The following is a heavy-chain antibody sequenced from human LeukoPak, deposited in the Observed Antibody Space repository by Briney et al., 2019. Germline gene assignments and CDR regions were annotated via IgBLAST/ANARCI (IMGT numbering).Heavy chain of an antibody. CDR2: IIPIFGTS. D-gene: IGHD6-13*01. CDR1: GGTFSSYA. V-gene: IGHV1-69*06. Sequence: SSVKVSCKASGGTFSSYAISWVRQAPGQGLEWMGVIIPIFGTSNYAQEFQGRVTITADRSTSTAYMELSSLRSEDTAVYYCASLGIAAAGTSYGWFDPWGQGTLVTVSS. J-gene: IGHJ5*02. CDR3: ASLGIAAAGTSYGWFDP.